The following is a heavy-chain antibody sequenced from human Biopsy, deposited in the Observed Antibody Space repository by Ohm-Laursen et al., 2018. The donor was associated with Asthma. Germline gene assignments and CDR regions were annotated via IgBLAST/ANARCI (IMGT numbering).Heavy chain of an antibody. V-gene: IGHV1-18*01. Sequence: GASETVSCKTSGYTFNSAGITWVRQAPGQGLEWMGWISVYNGNTKVAQKLQDRVTMITDTSTSTAYMELRSLRSDDTAVYFCARAVDYSHYYGIDVWGQGTTVTVS. CDR2: ISVYNGNT. CDR1: GYTFNSAG. J-gene: IGHJ6*02. CDR3: ARAVDYSHYYGIDV. D-gene: IGHD3-10*01.